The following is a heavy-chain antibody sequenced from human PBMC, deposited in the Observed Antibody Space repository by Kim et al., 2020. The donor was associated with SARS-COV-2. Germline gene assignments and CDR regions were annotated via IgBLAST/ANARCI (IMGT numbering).Heavy chain of an antibody. Sequence: GGSLRLSCAASGFTFSSYAMHWVRQAPGKGLEWVAIICDDGSNTYYADSVKGRFTISRDNSKNTLYLQMNSLRAEDTAIYYCAKEWKEGSAWYYIDYWG. V-gene: IGHV3-33*06. CDR1: GFTFSSYA. CDR2: ICDDGSNT. J-gene: IGHJ4*01. CDR3: AKEWKEGSAWYYIDY. D-gene: IGHD6-19*01.